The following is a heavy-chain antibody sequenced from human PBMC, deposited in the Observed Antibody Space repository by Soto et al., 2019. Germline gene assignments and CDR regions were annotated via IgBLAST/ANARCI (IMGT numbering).Heavy chain of an antibody. CDR3: ARVSCSSTSYRTLGILEWFYTTDAFDI. D-gene: IGHD2-2*01. CDR1: GFTFSSYE. CDR2: ISSSGSTI. Sequence: PGGSLRLSCAASGFTFSSYEMNWVRQAPGKGLEWVSYISSSGSTIYYADSVKGRFTISRDNAKNSLYLQMNSLRAEDTAVYYCARVSCSSTSYRTLGILEWFYTTDAFDIWGQGTMVTVSS. V-gene: IGHV3-48*03. J-gene: IGHJ3*02.